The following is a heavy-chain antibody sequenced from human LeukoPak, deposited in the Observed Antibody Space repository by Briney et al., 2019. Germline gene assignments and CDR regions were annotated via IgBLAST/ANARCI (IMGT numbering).Heavy chain of an antibody. CDR2: IKGDGIST. CDR3: ATVGSSSGTRGYFDY. V-gene: IGHV3-74*01. D-gene: IGHD3-22*01. CDR1: GFDFSSNW. J-gene: IGHJ4*02. Sequence: GGSLRLSCAASGFDFSSNWMHWVRHAPGQGLVWVSRIKGDGISTYYADSVKGRFTISRDNSKNTLYLQMNSLRAEDTAVYYCATVGSSSGTRGYFDYWGQGTLVTVSS.